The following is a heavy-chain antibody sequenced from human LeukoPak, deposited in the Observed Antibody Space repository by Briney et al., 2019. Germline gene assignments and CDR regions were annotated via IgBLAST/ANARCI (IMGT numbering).Heavy chain of an antibody. D-gene: IGHD3-10*01. CDR1: GFTFRGYA. J-gene: IGHJ4*02. CDR2: ISYDGSNK. CDR3: ARVNYGSGTALDY. V-gene: IGHV3-30*03. Sequence: GGSLRLSCAASGFTFRGYAMSWVRQAPGKGLEWVAVISYDGSNKYYADSVKGRFTISRDNSKNTLYLQMNSLRAEDTAVYYCARVNYGSGTALDYWGQGTLVTVSS.